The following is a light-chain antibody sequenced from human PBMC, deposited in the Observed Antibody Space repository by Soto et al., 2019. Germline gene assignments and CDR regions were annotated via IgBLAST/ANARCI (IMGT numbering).Light chain of an antibody. J-gene: IGLJ1*01. CDR3: SSYAGSKNYV. CDR1: SSDVGGYNY. Sequence: QSALTQPPSASGSPRQSVTISCTGTSSDVGGYNYVSWYQQHPGKAPKLMIYEVTKRHSGVPDRFSGSKSGNTASLTVSGLQADDEADYYCSSYAGSKNYVFGTGTKLTVL. CDR2: EVT. V-gene: IGLV2-8*01.